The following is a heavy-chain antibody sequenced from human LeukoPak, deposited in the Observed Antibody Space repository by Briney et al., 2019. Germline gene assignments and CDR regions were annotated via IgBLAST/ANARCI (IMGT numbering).Heavy chain of an antibody. CDR2: ISNDGRNK. Sequence: PGRSLRLSCAASGFTFSSYAMHWVRQVPGKGLEWVAVISNDGRNKYYADSVKGRFTISRDNSKNTLYLQMNSLRAEDTAVYYCARGRGDGSKGGLDYWGQGTLVTVSS. D-gene: IGHD2-21*02. CDR3: ARGRGDGSKGGLDY. V-gene: IGHV3-30*04. J-gene: IGHJ4*02. CDR1: GFTFSSYA.